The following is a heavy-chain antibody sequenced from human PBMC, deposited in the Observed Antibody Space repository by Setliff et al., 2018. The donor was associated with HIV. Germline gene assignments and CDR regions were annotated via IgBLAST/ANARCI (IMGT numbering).Heavy chain of an antibody. CDR3: ARPLSPSYNFWGDAFAI. J-gene: IGHJ3*02. D-gene: IGHD3-3*01. CDR2: FHSSGST. Sequence: PSETLSLTCNVSGVSISTSGYYWGWIRQPPGKGLERVGSFHSSGSTSYNPSLRSRVVLSVDTSKNQLSLRLTSFTAADTAVYYCARPLSPSYNFWGDAFAIWGQGTQVTVSS. V-gene: IGHV4-39*01. CDR1: GVSISTSGYY.